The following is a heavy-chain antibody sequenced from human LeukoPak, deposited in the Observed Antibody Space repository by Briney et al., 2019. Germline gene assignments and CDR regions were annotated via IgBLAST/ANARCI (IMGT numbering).Heavy chain of an antibody. Sequence: GGSLRLSCAASGFTFSSYSMNWVRRAPGKGLEWVSSISSSSSYIYYADSVKGRFTISRDNAKNSLYLQMNSLRAEDTAVYYCARTGDYRGYFDYWGQGTLVTVSS. J-gene: IGHJ4*02. D-gene: IGHD4-17*01. CDR2: ISSSSSYI. V-gene: IGHV3-21*01. CDR1: GFTFSSYS. CDR3: ARTGDYRGYFDY.